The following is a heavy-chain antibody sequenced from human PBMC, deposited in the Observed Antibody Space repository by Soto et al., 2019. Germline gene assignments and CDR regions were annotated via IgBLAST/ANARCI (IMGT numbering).Heavy chain of an antibody. CDR3: ATTDLGDY. CDR2: IVTGDGST. J-gene: IGHJ4*02. V-gene: IGHV1-3*04. CDR1: GYTFTDYA. Sequence: QVQLVQSGAEVRKPGASVRLSCEASGYTFTDYAIHWVRQAPGQRPEWMGWIVTGDGSTKYLQNFQGRVTFTRDASADTAYMELSSLTSEDTAVYFCATTDLGDYWGQGTLVTVSS.